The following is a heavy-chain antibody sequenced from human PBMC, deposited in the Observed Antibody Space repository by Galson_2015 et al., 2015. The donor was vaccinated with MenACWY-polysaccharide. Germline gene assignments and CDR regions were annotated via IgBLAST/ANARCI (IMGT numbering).Heavy chain of an antibody. Sequence: SLRLSCAASGFTFSSYAMSWVRQAPGKGLEWVSAISGGGVTTYYAESVKGRFTISRDNSKNTLYLQMNSLRAEDTAVYYCAKTARVGANKEPQWYFDLWGRGTLVTVSS. CDR3: AKTARVGANKEPQWYFDL. CDR2: ISGGGVTT. CDR1: GFTFSSYA. V-gene: IGHV3-23*01. D-gene: IGHD1-26*01. J-gene: IGHJ2*01.